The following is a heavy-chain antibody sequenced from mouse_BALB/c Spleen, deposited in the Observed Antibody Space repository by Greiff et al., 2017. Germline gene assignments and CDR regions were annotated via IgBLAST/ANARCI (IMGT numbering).Heavy chain of an antibody. D-gene: IGHD2-14*01. J-gene: IGHJ3*01. Sequence: EVMLVESGPGLVKPSQSLSLTCTVTGYSITSDYAWNWIRQFPGNKLEWMGYISYSGSTSYNPSLKSRISITRDTSKNQFFLQLNSVTTEDTATYYCARRGYRYDGFAYWGQGTLVTVSA. CDR3: ARRGYRYDGFAY. CDR1: GYSITSDYA. V-gene: IGHV3-2*02. CDR2: ISYSGST.